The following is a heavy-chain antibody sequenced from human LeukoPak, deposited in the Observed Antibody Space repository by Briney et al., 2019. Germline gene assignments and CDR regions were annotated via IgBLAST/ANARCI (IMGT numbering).Heavy chain of an antibody. CDR2: IYPRDGST. V-gene: IGHV1-46*01. Sequence: GASVKVSCKASGYTFTSNYIHWVRQAPGQGLEWMGMIYPRDGSTSYAQKFQGRVTITADESTSTAYMELSSLRSEDTAVYYCARDTPTDYSNYKFDPSRDYYYGMDVWGQGTTVTVSS. J-gene: IGHJ6*02. D-gene: IGHD4-11*01. CDR3: ARDTPTDYSNYKFDPSRDYYYGMDV. CDR1: GYTFTSNY.